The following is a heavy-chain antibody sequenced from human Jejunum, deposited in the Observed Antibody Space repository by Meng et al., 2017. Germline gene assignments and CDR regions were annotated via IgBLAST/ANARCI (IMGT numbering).Heavy chain of an antibody. Sequence: VCLVEFGGGLVQHGGSLRLSCAASGFTFNNYWMHWVRQAPGKGLVWVSRINMDSSRTVYAESVKGRFTISRDNAKNMVYLQMNGLRAEDTAVYYCAGERWEKSYAWWGQGTLVTVSS. CDR1: GFTFNNYW. CDR3: AGERWEKSYAW. D-gene: IGHD1-26*01. J-gene: IGHJ4*02. CDR2: INMDSSRT. V-gene: IGHV3-74*01.